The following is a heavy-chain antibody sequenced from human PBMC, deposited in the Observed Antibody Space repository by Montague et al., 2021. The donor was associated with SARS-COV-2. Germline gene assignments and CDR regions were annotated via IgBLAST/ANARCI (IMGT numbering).Heavy chain of an antibody. D-gene: IGHD3-10*01. CDR3: ARHITGSGNAFDI. J-gene: IGHJ3*02. Sequence: NTGSTYYNPSLKSRVTISVDTSKNQFSLKLSSVTAADTAVYYCARHITGSGNAFDIWGQGKMVNVFS. CDR2: NTGST. V-gene: IGHV4-39*01.